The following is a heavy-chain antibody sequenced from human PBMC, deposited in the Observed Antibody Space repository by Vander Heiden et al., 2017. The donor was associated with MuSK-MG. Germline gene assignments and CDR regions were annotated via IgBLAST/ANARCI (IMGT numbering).Heavy chain of an antibody. CDR2: ISGSGSAI. V-gene: IGHV3-11*01. D-gene: IGHD1-26*01. Sequence: QVQLVESGGGSVQPGGSLSLPWLGSGFTLRYYYLSWIRQATGKGREWVAYISGSGSAIYYADSVKGRFTISRDNAKSSRDLKMDRLRAEEPAVYYCVRSGNSGTYYRGNFDYWGQVTLVTVSS. CDR1: GFTLRYYY. CDR3: VRSGNSGTYYRGNFDY. J-gene: IGHJ4*02.